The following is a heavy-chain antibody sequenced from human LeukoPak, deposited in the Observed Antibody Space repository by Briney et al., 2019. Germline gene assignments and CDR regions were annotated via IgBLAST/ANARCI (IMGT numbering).Heavy chain of an antibody. J-gene: IGHJ4*02. D-gene: IGHD3-16*02. CDR3: ARAYQRLGYLSLPDY. CDR2: IHPSTGNP. V-gene: IGHV7-4-1*02. Sequence: ASVKVSCKASGYTFTNYAMNWVRQAPGQGLEWMGWIHPSTGNPTYAQGFTGRFVFSLDTSVSTTYLQISSLKAEDTAVYYCARAYQRLGYLSLPDYWGQGTLVTVSS. CDR1: GYTFTNYA.